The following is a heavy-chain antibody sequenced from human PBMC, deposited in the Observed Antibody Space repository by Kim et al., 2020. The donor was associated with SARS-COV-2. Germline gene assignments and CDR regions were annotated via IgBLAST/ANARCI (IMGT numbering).Heavy chain of an antibody. CDR2: MTGGGANS. CDR3: VLGRTYYWDY. V-gene: IGHV3-23*01. CDR1: GFTFYSHA. D-gene: IGHD1-26*01. J-gene: IGHJ4*02. Sequence: GGSLRLSCAGSGFTFYSHAMSWVRQAPGKGLEWVSAMTGGGANSYNADSVKGRFTISRDNSMNTLYLQMNSLRAEDTAVYYCVLGRTYYWDYWGQGTLVTVSS.